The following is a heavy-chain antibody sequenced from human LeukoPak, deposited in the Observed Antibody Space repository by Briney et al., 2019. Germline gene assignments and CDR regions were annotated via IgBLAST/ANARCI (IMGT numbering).Heavy chain of an antibody. V-gene: IGHV4-59*08. CDR2: IYYSGST. CDR1: GGSFSGYY. CDR3: ARQGYYYDSSGYYYSNAFDI. J-gene: IGHJ3*02. Sequence: PSETLSLTCAVYGGSFSGYYWSWIRQPPGKGLEWIGYIYYSGSTNYNPSLKSRVTISVDTSKNQFSLKLSSVTAADTAVYYCARQGYYYDSSGYYYSNAFDIWGQGTMVTVSS. D-gene: IGHD3-22*01.